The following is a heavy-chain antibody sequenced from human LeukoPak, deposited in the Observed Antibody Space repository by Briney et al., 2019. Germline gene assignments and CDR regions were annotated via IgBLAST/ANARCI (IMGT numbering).Heavy chain of an antibody. CDR3: ARVSSRSGTTGRNWFDP. CDR2: TYYRSKWYN. J-gene: IGHJ5*02. Sequence: SQTLSLTCAISGDSVSSNSAAWNWIRQSPSRGLEWLGRTYYRSKWYNDYAVSLKSRITINPDTSKNQFSLQLNSVTPEDTAVYYCARVSSRSGTTGRNWFDPWGQGTLVTVSS. CDR1: GDSVSSNSAA. D-gene: IGHD1-1*01. V-gene: IGHV6-1*01.